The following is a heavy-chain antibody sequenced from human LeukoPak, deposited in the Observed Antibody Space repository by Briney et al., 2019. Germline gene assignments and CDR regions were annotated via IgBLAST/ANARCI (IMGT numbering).Heavy chain of an antibody. CDR3: ARGVMSRRFDP. CDR1: GGSFSGYY. V-gene: IGHV4-34*01. D-gene: IGHD3-16*01. Sequence: SETLSLTCAVYGGSFSGYYWSWIRQPPGKGLEWIGEISHSGSTNYNPSLKSRVTISLDTSKNQFSLKLSSVTAADTAVYYCARGVMSRRFDPWGQGTLVTVSS. J-gene: IGHJ5*02. CDR2: ISHSGST.